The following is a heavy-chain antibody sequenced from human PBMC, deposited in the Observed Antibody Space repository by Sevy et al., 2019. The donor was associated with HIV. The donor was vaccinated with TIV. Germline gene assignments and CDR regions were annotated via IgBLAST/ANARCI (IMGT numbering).Heavy chain of an antibody. CDR3: AREGGIGYGSGRYPYDAFDI. J-gene: IGHJ3*02. CDR1: GGSISSYY. Sequence: SETLSLTCTVSGGSISSYYWSWIRQPAGKGLEWIGRIYTSESTNYNPSLKSRVTMSVDTSKNQFSLKLSSVTAADTAVYYCAREGGIGYGSGRYPYDAFDIWGQGTMVTVSS. D-gene: IGHD3-10*01. CDR2: IYTSEST. V-gene: IGHV4-4*07.